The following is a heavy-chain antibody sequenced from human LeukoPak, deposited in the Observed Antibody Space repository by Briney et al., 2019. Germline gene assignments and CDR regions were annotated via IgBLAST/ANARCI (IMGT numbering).Heavy chain of an antibody. J-gene: IGHJ4*02. CDR3: SRSYYSSRWYYFAH. CDR1: GYTFNNFG. Sequence: ASVKVSCKTSGYTFNNFGITWVRQAPGQGLEWMGWISIGDGRTHYGRKFQDRVSMTREMSSNTAFLELSSLRSDDTAFYFCSRSYYSSRWYYFAHWGQGTLVTVSS. D-gene: IGHD2-15*01. V-gene: IGHV1-18*01. CDR2: ISIGDGRT.